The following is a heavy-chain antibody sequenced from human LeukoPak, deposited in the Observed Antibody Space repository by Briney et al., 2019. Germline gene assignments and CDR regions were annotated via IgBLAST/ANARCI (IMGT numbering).Heavy chain of an antibody. J-gene: IGHJ4*02. CDR2: ISPDASTT. CDR1: GFTFSGNW. Sequence: GGSLRLSCVVSGFTFSGNWMHWVRQVPGRGLVWVSRISPDASTTSYADSVKGRFAISRDNAKNTLFLQMNSLRGEDTAVYYCTRDLTGYRDYWGQGTLVTVSS. CDR3: TRDLTGYRDY. D-gene: IGHD5-24*01. V-gene: IGHV3-74*01.